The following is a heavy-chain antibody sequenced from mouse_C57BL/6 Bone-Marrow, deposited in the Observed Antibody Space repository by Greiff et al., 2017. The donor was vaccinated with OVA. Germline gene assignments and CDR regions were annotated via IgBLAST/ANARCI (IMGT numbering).Heavy chain of an antibody. V-gene: IGHV2-5*01. Sequence: VQLQQSGPGLVQPSQSLSITCTVSGFSLTSYGVHWVRQSPGKGLEWLGVIWSGGSTDYNAAFMSRLSITKDNSKSQVFFKMNSLQADDTAIYYCAKAVTTVPYWYFDVWGTGTTVTVSS. CDR1: GFSLTSYG. CDR3: AKAVTTVPYWYFDV. J-gene: IGHJ1*03. D-gene: IGHD1-1*01. CDR2: IWSGGST.